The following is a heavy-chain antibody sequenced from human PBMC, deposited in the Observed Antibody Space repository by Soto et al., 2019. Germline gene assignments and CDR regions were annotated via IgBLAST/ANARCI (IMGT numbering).Heavy chain of an antibody. V-gene: IGHV3-64D*08. D-gene: IGHD3-10*01. CDR2: ISSNGGST. CDR1: GFTFSSYA. Sequence: PGGSLRLSCSASGFTFSSYAMHWVRQAPGKGLEYVSAISSNGGSTYYADSVKGRFTISRDNSKNTLYLQMSSLRAEDTAVYYCVKTRVLLWFGESDLSSDAFDIWGQGTMVTVSS. CDR3: VKTRVLLWFGESDLSSDAFDI. J-gene: IGHJ3*02.